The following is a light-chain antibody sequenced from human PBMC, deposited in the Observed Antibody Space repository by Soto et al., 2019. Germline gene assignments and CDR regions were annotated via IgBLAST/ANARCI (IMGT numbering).Light chain of an antibody. CDR2: SNN. CDR1: GSNIGSNT. CDR3: AAWDDSLNGVV. Sequence: QSELTQRPSASGTPGQRVTVSCSGSGSNIGSNTVNWYQQLPGTAPKLLIYSNNQRPSGVPDRFSGSKSGTSASLAISGLQSEDEADYYCAAWDDSLNGVVFGGGTKVTVL. J-gene: IGLJ2*01. V-gene: IGLV1-44*01.